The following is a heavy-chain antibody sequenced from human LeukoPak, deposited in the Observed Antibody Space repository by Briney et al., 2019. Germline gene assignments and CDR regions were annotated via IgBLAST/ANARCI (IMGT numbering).Heavy chain of an antibody. CDR2: ISWNSGSI. D-gene: IGHD1-26*01. CDR1: GFSFDDFA. J-gene: IGHJ4*02. Sequence: GGSLRLSCAASGFSFDDFAMHWVRQAPGRGLEWVSGISWNSGSITYADSVKGRFTISRDNAKSSLYLQMDSLRNEDTALYYCAKGDWLDYWGQGTLVTVSS. V-gene: IGHV3-9*01. CDR3: AKGDWLDY.